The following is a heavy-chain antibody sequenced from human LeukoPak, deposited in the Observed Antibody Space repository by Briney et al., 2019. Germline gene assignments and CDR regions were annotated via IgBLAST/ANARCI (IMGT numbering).Heavy chain of an antibody. CDR2: ISYDGSNK. J-gene: IGHJ4*02. V-gene: IGHV3-30-3*01. CDR3: ARSQGFNY. CDR1: GFTFSSYA. Sequence: GRSLRLYCAASGFTFSSYAMHWVRQAPGKGLEWVAVISYDGSNKYYADSVKGRFTISRDNSKNTLYLQMNSLRAEDTAVYYCARSQGFNYWGQGTLVTVSS.